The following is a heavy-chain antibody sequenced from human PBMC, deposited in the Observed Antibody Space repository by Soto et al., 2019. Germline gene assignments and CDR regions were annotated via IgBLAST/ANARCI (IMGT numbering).Heavy chain of an antibody. Sequence: QLQLQESGPGLVKPSETLSLTCTVSGGSISSSSYYWGWIRQPPGKGLEWIGSIYYSGSTYYNPSLKSRVTISVDTSKNQFSLKLSSVTAADTAVYYCARHWLRYFWSGSPIATTTTHDYWGQGTLVTVSS. J-gene: IGHJ4*02. CDR3: ARHWLRYFWSGSPIATTTTHDY. CDR2: IYYSGST. V-gene: IGHV4-39*01. D-gene: IGHD3-3*01. CDR1: GGSISSSSYY.